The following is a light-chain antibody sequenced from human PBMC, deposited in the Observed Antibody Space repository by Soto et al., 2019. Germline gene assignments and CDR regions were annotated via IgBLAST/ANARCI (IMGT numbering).Light chain of an antibody. Sequence: QSALTQPPSASGSPGQSVTISCTGSSSDIGRYNFVAWYQQHPGQAPKVILYDVVKRPSGVPDRFSGSKSGNTASLTVSGLQAEDEADYHCSSYAGRNTWVFGGGTKLTVL. CDR3: SSYAGRNTWV. V-gene: IGLV2-8*01. J-gene: IGLJ3*02. CDR1: SSDIGRYNF. CDR2: DVV.